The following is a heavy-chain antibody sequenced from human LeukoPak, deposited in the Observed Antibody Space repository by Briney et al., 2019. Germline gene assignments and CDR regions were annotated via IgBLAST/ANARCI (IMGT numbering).Heavy chain of an antibody. V-gene: IGHV3-30-3*01. CDR3: ARCDFWSGYKYYGMDV. D-gene: IGHD3-3*01. Sequence: GGSLRLSCAASGFTFSSYAMHWVRQAPGKGLEWVAVISYDGSNKYHADSVKGRFTISRDISKNTLYLQMNSLRAEDTAVYYCARCDFWSGYKYYGMDVWGQGTTVTVSS. CDR2: ISYDGSNK. J-gene: IGHJ6*02. CDR1: GFTFSSYA.